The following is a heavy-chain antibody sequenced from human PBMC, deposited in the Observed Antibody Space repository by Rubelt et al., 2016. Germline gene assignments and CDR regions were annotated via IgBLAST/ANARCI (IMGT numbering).Heavy chain of an antibody. CDR1: GFTFSSYS. V-gene: IGHV3-48*02. J-gene: IGHJ4*02. D-gene: IGHD4-17*01. CDR3: ARDSTEDYAGVAYYFDY. CDR2: ISSSSSTI. Sequence: GGGLVQPGGSLRLSCAASGFTFSSYSMNWVRQAPGKGLEWVSYISSSSSTIYYADSVKGRFTISRDNAKNSLYLQMNSLRDEDTAVYYCARDSTEDYAGVAYYFDYWGQGTLVTVSS.